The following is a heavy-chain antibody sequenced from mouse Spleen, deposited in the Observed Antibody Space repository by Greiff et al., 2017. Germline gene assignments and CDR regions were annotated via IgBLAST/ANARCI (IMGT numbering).Heavy chain of an antibody. D-gene: IGHD1-1*01. CDR2: ISYDGSN. CDR1: GYSITSGYY. J-gene: IGHJ4*01. Sequence: EVKLVESGPGLVKPSQSLSLTCSVTGYSITSGYYWNWIRQFPGNKLEWMGYISYDGSNNYNPSLKNRISITRDTSKNQFFLKLNSVTTEDTATYYCAREGYSTTVVATGGYYAMDYWGQGTSVTVSS. CDR3: AREGYSTTVVATGGYYAMDY. V-gene: IGHV3-6*01.